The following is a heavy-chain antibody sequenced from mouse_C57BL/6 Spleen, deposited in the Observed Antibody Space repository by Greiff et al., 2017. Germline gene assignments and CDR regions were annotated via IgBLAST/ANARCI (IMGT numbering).Heavy chain of an antibody. V-gene: IGHV1-53*01. CDR2: INPSNGGT. J-gene: IGHJ4*01. Sequence: QVQLQQPGTELVKPGASVKLSCKASGYTFTSYWMHWVKQRPGQGLEWIGNINPSNGGTNYNEKFKSKATLTVDKSSSTAYMQLSSLTSEYTAVYYCARPGAYYSNGAYAMDYWGQGTSVTVSS. CDR3: ARPGAYYSNGAYAMDY. D-gene: IGHD2-5*01. CDR1: GYTFTSYW.